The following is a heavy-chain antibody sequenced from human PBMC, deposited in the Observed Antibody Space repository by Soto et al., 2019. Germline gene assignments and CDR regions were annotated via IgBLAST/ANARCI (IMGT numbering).Heavy chain of an antibody. D-gene: IGHD4-17*01. CDR1: GDSISSGDYS. V-gene: IGHV4-30-2*01. J-gene: IGHJ4*02. CDR2: IYDSGST. Sequence: QLQLQESGSGLVKPSQTLSLTCAVSGDSISSGDYSWSWIRQPPGKGLECIGYIYDSGSTYYNPSLKSRVTISLDRSKNQFSLKLSSVTAADTAVYYCARGRTTVTYAFDYWGQGTLVTVSS. CDR3: ARGRTTVTYAFDY.